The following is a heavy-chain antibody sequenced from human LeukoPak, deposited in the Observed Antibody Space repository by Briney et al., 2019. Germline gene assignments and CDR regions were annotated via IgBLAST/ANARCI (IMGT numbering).Heavy chain of an antibody. V-gene: IGHV3-23*01. J-gene: IGHJ4*02. Sequence: GGSLRLSCAASGFTFGNYAMSWVRQAPGKGLEWVSTITGGGRNTYYADSVKGRFTISRDNSRNTLYLQMNSLGDEDTALYYCAKTPGHTSSWQFDYWGQGTLVTVSS. CDR2: ITGGGRNT. CDR3: AKTPGHTSSWQFDY. CDR1: GFTFGNYA. D-gene: IGHD6-13*01.